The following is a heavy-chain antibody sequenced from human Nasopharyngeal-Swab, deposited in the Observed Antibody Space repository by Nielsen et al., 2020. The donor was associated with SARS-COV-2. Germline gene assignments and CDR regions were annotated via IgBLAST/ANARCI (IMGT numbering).Heavy chain of an antibody. D-gene: IGHD3-10*01. CDR1: GFTLSSYA. J-gene: IGHJ5*02. CDR2: ISGSGGST. Sequence: SCAASGFTLSSYAMSWVRQAPGKGLEWCSAISGSGGSTYYADSVKGRFTISRDNSKNTLYLQMNSLRAEDTAVYYCAKDSTMVRGRGGFDPWGQGTLVTVSS. V-gene: IGHV3-23*01. CDR3: AKDSTMVRGRGGFDP.